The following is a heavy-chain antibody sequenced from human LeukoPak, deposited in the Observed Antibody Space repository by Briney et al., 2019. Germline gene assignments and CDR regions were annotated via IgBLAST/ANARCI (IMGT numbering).Heavy chain of an antibody. V-gene: IGHV4-39*01. J-gene: IGHJ5*02. Sequence: SETLSLTCTVSGGSISSSSYYWGWIRQPPGKGLEWIGSIYYSGSTYYNPSLKSRVTISVDTSKNQFSLKLSSVTAADTAVYYCARLPLDSSGQNWFDPWGQGTLVTASS. CDR3: ARLPLDSSGQNWFDP. D-gene: IGHD3-22*01. CDR2: IYYSGST. CDR1: GGSISSSSYY.